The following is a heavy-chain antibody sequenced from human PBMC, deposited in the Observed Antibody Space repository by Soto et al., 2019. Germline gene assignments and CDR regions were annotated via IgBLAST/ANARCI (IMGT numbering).Heavy chain of an antibody. D-gene: IGHD3-10*01. CDR3: ARSRLGYGSWYFDI. Sequence: QVQLVQSGAEVKKPGYSVKVSCKASGGAFSSYAISWVRQAPGHGLEWMGGNLPLFNISNYAQKFQGRVTITSDETTSTAYMDLSNLTSEATGVYYCARSRLGYGSWYFDIGGRGT. J-gene: IGHJ2*01. V-gene: IGHV1-69*01. CDR2: NLPLFNIS. CDR1: GGAFSSYA.